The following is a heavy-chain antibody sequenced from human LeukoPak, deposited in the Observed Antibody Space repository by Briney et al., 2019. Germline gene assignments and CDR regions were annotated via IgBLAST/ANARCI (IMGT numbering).Heavy chain of an antibody. CDR2: ISSTTTSI. J-gene: IGHJ4*02. CDR1: GLTFSSYE. V-gene: IGHV3-48*03. D-gene: IGHD2-15*01. CDR3: ARLGDVIAATEGLDY. Sequence: GGSLRLSCAASGLTFSSYEMNWVRQAPGKGLEWVTFISSTTTSIYYADSVKGRFTVSRDNVKNSLYLQMNSLRVEDTAVYYCARLGDVIAATEGLDYWGQGTLVTVSS.